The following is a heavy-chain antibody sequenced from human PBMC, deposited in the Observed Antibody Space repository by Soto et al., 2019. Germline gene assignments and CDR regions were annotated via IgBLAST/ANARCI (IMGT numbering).Heavy chain of an antibody. CDR2: VSFRGDI. D-gene: IGHD2-2*01. CDR1: GFMFSSYT. J-gene: IGHJ4*02. V-gene: IGHV3-21*01. Sequence: GGSLRLSCTASGFMFSSYTMNWVRQAPGKGLEWVSSVSFRGDIYYADSLEGRFTISRDDAKNSLYLQMNSLRAEDTAVYYCARGCSSASCYYYWGQGTLVTVSS. CDR3: ARGCSSASCYYY.